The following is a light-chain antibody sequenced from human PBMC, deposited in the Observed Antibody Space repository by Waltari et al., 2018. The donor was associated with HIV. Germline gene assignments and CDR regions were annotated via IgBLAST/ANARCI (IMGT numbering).Light chain of an antibody. Sequence: QSELTQPPSTSGAPGQRVTISCSGSSSNLGSNTVNWYQHPPGATPKLLIYGNDQWPSGVPDRFSGSKSGTSASLAISGLLSEDEGDYYCATWDDSLKGVIFGGGTKLTVL. CDR2: GND. V-gene: IGLV1-44*01. J-gene: IGLJ2*01. CDR1: SSNLGSNT. CDR3: ATWDDSLKGVI.